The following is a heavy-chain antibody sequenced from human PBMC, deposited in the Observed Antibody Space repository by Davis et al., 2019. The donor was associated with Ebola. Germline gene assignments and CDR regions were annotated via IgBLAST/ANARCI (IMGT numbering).Heavy chain of an antibody. Sequence: LSLTCTVSGGSISSGGYSWSWIRQHPGKGLEWIGYIYYSGNTYYNPSLKSRVTISVDTSKNQFSLKLSSVTAADTAVYYCATVDLGYCSGGSCLYYYYGMDVWSQGTTVTVSS. CDR1: GGSISSGGYS. D-gene: IGHD2-15*01. V-gene: IGHV4-31*03. CDR3: ATVDLGYCSGGSCLYYYYGMDV. J-gene: IGHJ6*02. CDR2: IYYSGNT.